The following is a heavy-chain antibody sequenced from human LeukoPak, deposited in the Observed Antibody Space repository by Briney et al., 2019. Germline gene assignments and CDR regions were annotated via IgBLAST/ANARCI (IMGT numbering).Heavy chain of an antibody. CDR1: GYTFTGYY. D-gene: IGHD2-15*01. CDR3: ASSDCSGGSCYGLDY. J-gene: IGHJ4*02. V-gene: IGHV1-2*02. Sequence: GASVKVSCKASGYTFTGYYMHWVRQAPGQGLEWMGWINPNSGGTNYAQQFQGRLTMTRDTSISTAYMELSRLRSDDTAVYYCASSDCSGGSCYGLDYWGQGTLVTVSS. CDR2: INPNSGGT.